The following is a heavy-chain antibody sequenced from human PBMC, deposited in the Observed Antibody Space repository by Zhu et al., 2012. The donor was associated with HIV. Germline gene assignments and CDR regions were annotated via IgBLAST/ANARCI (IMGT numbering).Heavy chain of an antibody. Sequence: QVQLQESGPRLVKPSETLSLTCSVSGAYISSTSYYWGWIRQPPGKGLEWIGSVFYSGSTNYNPSLKSPVTISLDTPKNKISLKLTSVTAADTAVYYCARGGVTAPDNFNYWGQGILVTVSS. J-gene: IGHJ4*02. V-gene: IGHV4-39*07. D-gene: IGHD1-14*01. CDR1: GAYISSTSYY. CDR3: ARGGVTAPDNFNY. CDR2: VFYSGST.